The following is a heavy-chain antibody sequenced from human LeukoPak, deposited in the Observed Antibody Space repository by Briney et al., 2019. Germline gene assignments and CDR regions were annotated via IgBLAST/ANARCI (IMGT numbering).Heavy chain of an antibody. J-gene: IGHJ4*02. D-gene: IGHD1-20*01. CDR2: ISSSGSTI. V-gene: IGHV3-48*03. CDR1: GFNFSSYE. CDR3: ARVNWNDVGSFDY. Sequence: GGSLRLSCAASGFNFSSYEMNWVRQAPGKGLEWVSYISSSGSTIHYADSVKGRFTISRDNAKNSLYLQMNSLRDEDTGVYYCARVNWNDVGSFDYWGQGTLVTVSS.